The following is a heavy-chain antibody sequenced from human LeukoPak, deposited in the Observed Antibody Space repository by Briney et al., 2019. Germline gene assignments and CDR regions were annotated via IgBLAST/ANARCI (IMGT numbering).Heavy chain of an antibody. V-gene: IGHV3-11*01. CDR3: ARDVHGDGFSTYGAFDI. CDR2: VTSGNTK. Sequence: GGSLRLSCAASGFTFSDYYMYWIRRAPGKGLEWISYVTSGNTKSYADSVKGRFTISRDNAKHSLFLQMNSLRAEDTAVYYCARDVHGDGFSTYGAFDIWGRGTLVTVSS. J-gene: IGHJ3*02. D-gene: IGHD5-24*01. CDR1: GFTFSDYY.